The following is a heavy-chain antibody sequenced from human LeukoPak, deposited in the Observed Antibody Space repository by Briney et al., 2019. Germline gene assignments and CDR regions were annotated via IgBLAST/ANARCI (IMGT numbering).Heavy chain of an antibody. D-gene: IGHD5-24*01. Sequence: ASVKVSCKASGYTFTSYDINWVRQAPRQGLEWMGWINPNSGGTKYAQKFQGWVTMTRDTSISTAYMELSRLRSDDTAVYYCARAAMNLDGYNWWYFDYWGQGTVVTVSS. J-gene: IGHJ4*02. CDR1: GYTFTSYD. V-gene: IGHV1-2*04. CDR2: INPNSGGT. CDR3: ARAAMNLDGYNWWYFDY.